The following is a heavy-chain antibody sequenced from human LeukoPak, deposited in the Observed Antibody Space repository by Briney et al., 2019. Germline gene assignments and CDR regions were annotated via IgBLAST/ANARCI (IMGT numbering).Heavy chain of an antibody. J-gene: IGHJ3*02. Sequence: PGGSLRLSCAASGFTFSSYWMSWVRQAPGKGLEWVANIKQDGSEKYYVDSVKGRFTISRDNAKNSLYLQMNSLRAEDTAVYYCAKRGYSYGNAFDIWGQGTMVTVSS. CDR3: AKRGYSYGNAFDI. V-gene: IGHV3-7*01. CDR2: IKQDGSEK. D-gene: IGHD5-18*01. CDR1: GFTFSSYW.